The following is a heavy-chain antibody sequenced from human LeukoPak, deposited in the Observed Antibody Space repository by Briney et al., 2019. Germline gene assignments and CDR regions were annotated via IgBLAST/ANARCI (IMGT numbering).Heavy chain of an antibody. V-gene: IGHV1-2*02. D-gene: IGHD3-10*01. Sequence: ASVKVSCKASGYIFTDYYIHWVRQARGQGLEWMGWINPSSGGTYFAQRFEARVTLTRDTSSNTAYMEMRGLTSDDTAIYYCAKSQYSFGSGSTRPLFDHWGQGALVTVSS. CDR1: GYIFTDYY. CDR3: AKSQYSFGSGSTRPLFDH. J-gene: IGHJ4*02. CDR2: INPSSGGT.